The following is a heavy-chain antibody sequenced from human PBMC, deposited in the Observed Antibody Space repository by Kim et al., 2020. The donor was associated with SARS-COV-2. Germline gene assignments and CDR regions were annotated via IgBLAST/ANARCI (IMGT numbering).Heavy chain of an antibody. D-gene: IGHD3-22*01. CDR3: ASAMIVVDDAFDI. Sequence: GGSLRLSCAASGFTFSSYAMHWVRQAPGKGLEWVAVISYDGSNKYYADSVKGRFTISRDNSKNTLYLQMNSLRAEDTAVYYCASAMIVVDDAFDIWGQGTMVTVSS. CDR1: GFTFSSYA. J-gene: IGHJ3*02. CDR2: ISYDGSNK. V-gene: IGHV3-30*04.